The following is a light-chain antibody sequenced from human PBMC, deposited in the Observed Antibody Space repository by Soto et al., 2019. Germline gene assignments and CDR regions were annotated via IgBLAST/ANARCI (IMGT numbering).Light chain of an antibody. J-gene: IGLJ1*01. CDR1: SSDVGGYNY. V-gene: IGLV2-14*01. Sequence: QSVLTQPASESGSPGQSITISCTGTSSDVGGYNYVSWYQHHPGKAPKLMIYEVSNRSSGDTNPFSDSTARNTASLTISGLQAEDEADYYCSSYTSSSTSYVFGSGTKVTVL. CDR2: EVS. CDR3: SSYTSSSTSYV.